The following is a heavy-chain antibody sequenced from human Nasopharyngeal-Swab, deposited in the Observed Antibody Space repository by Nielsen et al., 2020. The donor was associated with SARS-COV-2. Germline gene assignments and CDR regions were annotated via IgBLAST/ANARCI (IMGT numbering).Heavy chain of an antibody. J-gene: IGHJ5*02. V-gene: IGHV4-59*01. Sequence: WIRQPPGKGLEWIGSTYHSGSTNNNPSLKSRVAITVDTSKNQASLKLTSVTAADTAVYYCAREHIIGNWFDPWGQGTLVTVSS. CDR3: AREHIIGNWFDP. D-gene: IGHD3-3*01. CDR2: TYHSGST.